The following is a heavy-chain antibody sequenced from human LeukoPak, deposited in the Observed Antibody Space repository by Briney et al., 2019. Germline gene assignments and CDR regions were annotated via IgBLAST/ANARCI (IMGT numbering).Heavy chain of an antibody. Sequence: PGGSLRLSCAASGFTFSTYSMTWVRQAPGKGLEWVSYISSSSSTIYYADSVKGRFTISRDNAKNSLDLQVNSLRDEDTAVYYCARRRSSSGSLGAFDIWGQGTRVTVSS. CDR1: GFTFSTYS. J-gene: IGHJ3*02. V-gene: IGHV3-48*02. D-gene: IGHD1-26*01. CDR3: ARRRSSSGSLGAFDI. CDR2: ISSSSSTI.